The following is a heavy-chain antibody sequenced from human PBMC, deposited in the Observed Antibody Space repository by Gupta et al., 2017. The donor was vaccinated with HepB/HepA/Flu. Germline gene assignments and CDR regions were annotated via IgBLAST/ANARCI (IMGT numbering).Heavy chain of an antibody. V-gene: IGHV3-23*01. D-gene: IGHD3-3*01. J-gene: IGHJ4*02. CDR3: AKNIYDFWSGYSDY. CDR2: ISGSGGST. CDR1: GFTFSSHA. Sequence: EVQLLESGGGSVQPGGSLRLSCAASGFTFSSHAMSWVRQAPGKGLEWVSAISGSGGSTYYADSVKGRFTISRDNSKNTLYLQMNSLRAEDTAVYYCAKNIYDFWSGYSDYWGQGTLVTVSS.